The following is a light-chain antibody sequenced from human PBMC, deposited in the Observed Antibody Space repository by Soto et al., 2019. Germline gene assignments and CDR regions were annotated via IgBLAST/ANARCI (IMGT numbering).Light chain of an antibody. CDR1: QSVTSY. Sequence: DIILTQSPATLSLSPGERTTLSCRASQSVTSYLALYQQKPGQAPRLLMSDISNRATGVPARFSGRGYGTDFNLTISSLEPEDFAVYYCQQRTNWSPPAFGGGTKVEIK. V-gene: IGKV3-11*01. CDR2: DIS. J-gene: IGKJ4*01. CDR3: QQRTNWSPPA.